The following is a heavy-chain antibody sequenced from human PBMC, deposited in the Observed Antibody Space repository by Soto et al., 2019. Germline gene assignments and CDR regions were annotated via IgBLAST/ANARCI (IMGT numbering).Heavy chain of an antibody. V-gene: IGHV4-59*01. CDR1: GGSISSYY. J-gene: IGHJ6*03. Sequence: PSETLSLTCTVSGGSISSYYWSWIRQPPGKGLEWIGYIYYSGSTNYNPSLKSRVTISVDTSKNQFSLKLSSVTAADTAVYYCARSITVTTNDYYYYYYMEVWGKGTTVTVSS. D-gene: IGHD4-4*01. CDR3: ARSITVTTNDYYYYYYMEV. CDR2: IYYSGST.